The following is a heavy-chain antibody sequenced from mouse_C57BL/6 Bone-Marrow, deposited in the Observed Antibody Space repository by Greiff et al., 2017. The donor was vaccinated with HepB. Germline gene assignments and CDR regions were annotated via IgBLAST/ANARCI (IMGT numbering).Heavy chain of an antibody. Sequence: VQLQESGAELARPGASVKLSCKASGYTFTSYGISWVKQRTGQGLEWIGEIYPRSGNTYYNEKFKGKATLTADKSSSTAYMELRSLTSEDSAVYFCARSGYYSNYGAYWGQGTLVTVSA. CDR2: IYPRSGNT. V-gene: IGHV1-81*01. J-gene: IGHJ3*01. D-gene: IGHD2-5*01. CDR1: GYTFTSYG. CDR3: ARSGYYSNYGAY.